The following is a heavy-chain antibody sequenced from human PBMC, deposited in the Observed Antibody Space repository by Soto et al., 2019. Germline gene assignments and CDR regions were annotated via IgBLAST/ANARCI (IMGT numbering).Heavy chain of an antibody. Sequence: SSETLSLTCTVSGGSISSSSYYWGWIRQPPGKGLEWIGSIYYSGSTYYNPSLKSRVTISVDTSKNQFSLKLSSVTAADTAVYYCARHVTPAYGDYEVNYYYYGMDVWGQGTTVTVSS. V-gene: IGHV4-39*01. D-gene: IGHD4-17*01. J-gene: IGHJ6*02. CDR2: IYYSGST. CDR1: GGSISSSSYY. CDR3: ARHVTPAYGDYEVNYYYYGMDV.